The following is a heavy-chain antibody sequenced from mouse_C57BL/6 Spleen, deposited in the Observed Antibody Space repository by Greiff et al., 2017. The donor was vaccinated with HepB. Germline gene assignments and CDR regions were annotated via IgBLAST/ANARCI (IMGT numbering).Heavy chain of an antibody. CDR1: GYTFTSYW. J-gene: IGHJ3*01. CDR3: ARGVYYYGSRPFAY. D-gene: IGHD1-1*01. CDR2: IDPSDSYT. V-gene: IGHV1-50*01. Sequence: QVQLQQPGAELVKPGASVKLSCKASGYTFTSYWMQWVKQRPGQGLEWIGEIDPSDSYTNYNQKFKGKATLTVDTSSSTAYMQLSSLTSEDSAVYYCARGVYYYGSRPFAYWGQGTLVTVSA.